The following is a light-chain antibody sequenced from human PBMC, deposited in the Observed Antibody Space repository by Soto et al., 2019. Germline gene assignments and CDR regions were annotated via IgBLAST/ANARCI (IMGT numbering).Light chain of an antibody. J-gene: IGKJ2*01. CDR3: QQYGSSPYT. V-gene: IGKV3-20*01. Sequence: EIVLTQSPDTLSLSPGERAALSCRASQSVYNSYLAWYQHKPGQAPRLLIYGASSRATGIPDRFSGSGSGTDFTLTISRLEPEDFAVYFCQQYGSSPYTFGQGAKLEIK. CDR1: QSVYNSY. CDR2: GAS.